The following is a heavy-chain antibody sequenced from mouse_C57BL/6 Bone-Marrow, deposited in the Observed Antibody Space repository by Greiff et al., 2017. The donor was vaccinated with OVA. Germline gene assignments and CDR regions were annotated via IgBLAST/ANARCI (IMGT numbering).Heavy chain of an antibody. CDR1: GFTFSDYG. Sequence: EVLLVESGGGLVKPGGSLKLSCAASGFTFSDYGMHWVRQAPEKGLEWVAYISSGSSTIYYADTVKGRFTISRDNAKYTLFLQMTSLRSEDTAMYYCAKIYYDGSIYAMDYWGQGTSVTVSS. D-gene: IGHD1-1*01. V-gene: IGHV5-17*01. CDR2: ISSGSSTI. J-gene: IGHJ4*01. CDR3: AKIYYDGSIYAMDY.